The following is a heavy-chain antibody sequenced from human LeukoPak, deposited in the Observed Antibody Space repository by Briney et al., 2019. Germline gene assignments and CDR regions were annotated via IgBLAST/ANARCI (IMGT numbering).Heavy chain of an antibody. Sequence: NPSQTLSLTCTVSGGSISSGSYYWSWIRQPAGKGLEWIGRIYTSGSTNYNPSLKSRVTISVDTSKTQFSLKLSSVTAADTAVYYCARESAGYSSGWTPGYWGQGTLVTVSS. J-gene: IGHJ4*02. D-gene: IGHD6-19*01. CDR2: IYTSGST. CDR3: ARESAGYSSGWTPGY. V-gene: IGHV4-61*02. CDR1: GGSISSGSYY.